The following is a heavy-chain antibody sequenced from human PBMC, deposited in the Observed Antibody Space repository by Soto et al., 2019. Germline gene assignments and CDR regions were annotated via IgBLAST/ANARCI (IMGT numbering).Heavy chain of an antibody. J-gene: IGHJ4*02. CDR1: GFSFSSSA. CDR2: IRVSGDTT. D-gene: IGHD3-22*01. CDR3: ASDLAYYYDNSGPN. Sequence: PGGSLRLSCAASGFSFSSSAMTWVRQAPGKGLEWVSTIRVSGDTTYYADSVKGRFTISRDNSKNTLYLQMNSLRAEDTAIYYCASDLAYYYDNSGPNRGQGTLVTVSS. V-gene: IGHV3-23*01.